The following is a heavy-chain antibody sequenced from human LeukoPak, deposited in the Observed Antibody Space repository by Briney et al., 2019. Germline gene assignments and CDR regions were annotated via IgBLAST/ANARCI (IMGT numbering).Heavy chain of an antibody. V-gene: IGHV1-69*04. J-gene: IGHJ3*02. CDR2: IIPILGVA. CDR3: ARAPGNDAFDI. CDR1: GGTFSNYA. Sequence: ASVKVSCKASGGTFSNYAISWVRQAPGQGLEWMGRIIPILGVANYAQKFQDRVSITADKSTGTAYMELSSLRSEDTAVYFCARAPGNDAFDIWGQGTMVTVSS. D-gene: IGHD7-27*01.